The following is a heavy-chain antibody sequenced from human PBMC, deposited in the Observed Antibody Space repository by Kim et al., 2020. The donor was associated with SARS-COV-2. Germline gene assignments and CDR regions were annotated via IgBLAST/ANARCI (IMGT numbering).Heavy chain of an antibody. CDR3: ARELSRALGELSLWGAFDI. D-gene: IGHD3-16*02. CDR2: ISSISITI. CDR1: GFTFSSYS. J-gene: IGHJ3*02. Sequence: GGSLRLSCAASGFTFSSYSMNWVRQAPGKGLEWVSYISSISITIYYANSMKGRFTISSDIAQNSLYLQMDSLRDEETSVYYCARELSRALGELSLWGAFDIWGQGTMVTVSS. V-gene: IGHV3-48*02.